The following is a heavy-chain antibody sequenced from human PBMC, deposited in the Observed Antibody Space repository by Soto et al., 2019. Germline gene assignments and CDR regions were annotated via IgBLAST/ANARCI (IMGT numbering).Heavy chain of an antibody. CDR2: ISSSSSTI. J-gene: IGHJ5*02. Sequence: PGGPLRLSCAASGFTFSSYSMNWVRQAPAKGLEWVSYISSSSSTIYYADSVKGRFTISRDNAKNSLYLQMNSLRDEDTAVYYCARDYIPAYYYGSGSYENNWFDPWGQGTLVTVAS. CDR3: ARDYIPAYYYGSGSYENNWFDP. CDR1: GFTFSSYS. V-gene: IGHV3-48*02. D-gene: IGHD3-10*01.